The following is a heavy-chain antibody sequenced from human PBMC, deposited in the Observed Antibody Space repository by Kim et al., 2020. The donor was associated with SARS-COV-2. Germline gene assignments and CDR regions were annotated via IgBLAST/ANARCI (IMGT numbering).Heavy chain of an antibody. V-gene: IGHV4-34*01. D-gene: IGHD2-15*01. CDR2: INHSGST. CDR1: GGSFSGYY. CDR3: ARGGPNVVVAATPGWFDP. Sequence: SETLSLTCAVYGGSFSGYYWSWIRQPPGKGLEWIGEINHSGSTNYNPSLKSRVTISVDTSKNQFSLKLSSVTAADTAVYYCARGGPNVVVAATPGWFDP. J-gene: IGHJ5*02.